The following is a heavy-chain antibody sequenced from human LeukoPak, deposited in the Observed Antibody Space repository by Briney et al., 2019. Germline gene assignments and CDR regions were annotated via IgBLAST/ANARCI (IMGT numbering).Heavy chain of an antibody. CDR2: ISAYNGNA. Sequence: ASVKVSCKASGYTFTSYGISWVRQAPGQGLEWMGWISAYNGNANYAQRLQGRVTMTTDTSTSTAYMELRSLRSDDTAVYYCARAYYYDSSGYSEPFDYWGQGTLVTVSS. CDR3: ARAYYYDSSGYSEPFDY. CDR1: GYTFTSYG. V-gene: IGHV1-18*01. D-gene: IGHD3-22*01. J-gene: IGHJ4*02.